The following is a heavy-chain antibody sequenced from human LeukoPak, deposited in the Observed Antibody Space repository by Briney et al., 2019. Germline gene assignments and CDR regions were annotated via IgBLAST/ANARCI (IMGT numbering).Heavy chain of an antibody. CDR2: VSGSGYNT. D-gene: IGHD1-26*01. Sequence: GGSLRLSCAASGFTFSSYGLSWVRQAPGKGLEWVSTVSGSGYNTYYADSVKGRFTISRDNSANTRYLQMNSLRAEDTALYYCAKHSGSYFIYYVDSWGQGTLVSVSS. V-gene: IGHV3-23*01. CDR3: AKHSGSYFIYYVDS. CDR1: GFTFSSYG. J-gene: IGHJ4*02.